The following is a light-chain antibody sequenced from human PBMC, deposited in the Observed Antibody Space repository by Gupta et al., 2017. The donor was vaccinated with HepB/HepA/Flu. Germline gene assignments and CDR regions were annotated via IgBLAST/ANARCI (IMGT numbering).Light chain of an antibody. Sequence: QSVLTQPPPVSRAPGCRVTISCTGRSSNIGTGYDVHWYQQLPGTAPKLLIYGINNRPSGVPDRFSGSRSGTSASLAITGLQSEDEADYYCQSYDSSLSVVFGGGTKLTVL. V-gene: IGLV1-40*01. CDR3: QSYDSSLSVV. CDR2: GIN. J-gene: IGLJ3*02. CDR1: SSNIGTGYD.